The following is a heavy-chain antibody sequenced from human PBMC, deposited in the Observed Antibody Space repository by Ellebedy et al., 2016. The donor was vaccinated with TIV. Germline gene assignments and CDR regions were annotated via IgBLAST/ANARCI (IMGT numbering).Heavy chain of an antibody. D-gene: IGHD6-13*01. CDR1: GGTFSSYA. CDR3: ARTGYSSRLVDY. J-gene: IGHJ4*02. V-gene: IGHV1-18*01. Sequence: ASVKVSXXASGGTFSSYAISWVRQAPGQGLEWMGWISAYNGNTNYAQKLQGRVTMTTDTSTSTAYMELRSLRSDDTAVYYCARTGYSSRLVDYWGQGTLVTVSS. CDR2: ISAYNGNT.